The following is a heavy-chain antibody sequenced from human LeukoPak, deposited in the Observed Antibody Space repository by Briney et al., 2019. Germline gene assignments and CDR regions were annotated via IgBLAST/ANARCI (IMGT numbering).Heavy chain of an antibody. V-gene: IGHV4-59*12. CDR3: ARPKIEMATIIYWYFDL. Sequence: SETLSLTCTVSSGSISNYYWSWIRQPPEKGLEWIGYVYYSGSINYNPSLKSRVTMSVDTSKNQFSLKLSSVTAADTAVYYCARPKIEMATIIYWYFDLWGRGTLVTVSS. CDR1: SGSISNYY. D-gene: IGHD5-24*01. J-gene: IGHJ2*01. CDR2: VYYSGSI.